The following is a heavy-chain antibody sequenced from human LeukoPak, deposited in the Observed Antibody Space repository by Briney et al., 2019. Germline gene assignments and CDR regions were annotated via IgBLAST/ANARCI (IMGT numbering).Heavy chain of an antibody. CDR3: ARETFSGSYLYFDY. D-gene: IGHD1-26*01. Sequence: GSLRLSCAASGFTFSSYAIHWVRQAPGRGLEWVAVISYDGSNKYYADSVKGRFTISRDNSKNTLYLQMNSLRAEDTAVYYCARETFSGSYLYFDYWGQGTLVTVSS. CDR1: GFTFSSYA. J-gene: IGHJ4*02. V-gene: IGHV3-30*04. CDR2: ISYDGSNK.